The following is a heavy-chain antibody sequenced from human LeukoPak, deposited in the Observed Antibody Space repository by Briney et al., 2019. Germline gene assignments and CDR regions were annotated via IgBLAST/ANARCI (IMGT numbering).Heavy chain of an antibody. Sequence: PSETLSLTCTVSGSISGYYWSWIRQPPGKGLEWIGYIYTSGSTNYNPSLKSRVTISVDTSKNQFSLKLSSVTAADTAVYYCARLYSSSWYGYYYMDVWGKGTTVTVSS. J-gene: IGHJ6*03. CDR2: IYTSGST. V-gene: IGHV4-4*09. CDR1: GSISGYY. D-gene: IGHD6-13*01. CDR3: ARLYSSSWYGYYYMDV.